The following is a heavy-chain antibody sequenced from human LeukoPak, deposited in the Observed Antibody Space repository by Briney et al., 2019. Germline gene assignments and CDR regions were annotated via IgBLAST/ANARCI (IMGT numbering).Heavy chain of an antibody. CDR2: IIPIFGTA. CDR1: GYTFSQYG. CDR3: ARSRRDFTFGGVITGYWYFDL. V-gene: IGHV1-69*13. J-gene: IGHJ2*01. D-gene: IGHD3-16*02. Sequence: GASVKVSCKASGYTFSQYGISWVQQAPGQGLEWMGGIIPIFGTANYAQKFQGRVTITADESTSTAYMELSSLRSEDTAVYYCARSRRDFTFGGVITGYWYFDLWGRGTLVTVSS.